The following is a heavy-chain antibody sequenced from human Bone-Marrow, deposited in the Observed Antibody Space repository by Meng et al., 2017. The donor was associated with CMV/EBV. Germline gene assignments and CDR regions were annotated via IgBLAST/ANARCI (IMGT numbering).Heavy chain of an antibody. J-gene: IGHJ6*02. V-gene: IGHV1-2*02. D-gene: IGHD2-2*02. CDR1: GYIFTGYY. CDR3: ARDIWEYQLLYSKWYYYGMDV. CDR2: INPNSGGT. Sequence: ASVKVSCKASGYIFTGYYIYWVRQAPGQGLEWMGWINPNSGGTNYAQRFQGRVTMTRDTSISTAYMELSRLRSDDTAVYYCARDIWEYQLLYSKWYYYGMDVWGQGTTVTVSS.